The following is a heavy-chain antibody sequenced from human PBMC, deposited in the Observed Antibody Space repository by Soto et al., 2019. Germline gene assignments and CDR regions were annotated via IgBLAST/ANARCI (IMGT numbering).Heavy chain of an antibody. CDR3: ARRFSYGSGKYGVDL. J-gene: IGHJ6*02. CDR2: ISYSGST. Sequence: SETLSLTCTVSGGSISSSNYYWTWIRQPPGEGPEWIGSISYSGSTFYNPSLNSRGTISVDKPKNQFSLKLSSVTAADTAVYYCARRFSYGSGKYGVDLWGQGTTVTSP. V-gene: IGHV4-39*01. D-gene: IGHD3-10*01. CDR1: GGSISSSNYY.